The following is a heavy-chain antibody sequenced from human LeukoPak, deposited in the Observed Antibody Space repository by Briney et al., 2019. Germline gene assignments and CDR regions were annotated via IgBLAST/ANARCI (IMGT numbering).Heavy chain of an antibody. V-gene: IGHV1-2*04. D-gene: IGHD2-2*01. CDR2: INPNSGGT. J-gene: IGHJ4*02. CDR3: ATAPRYCSSTSCYLAY. CDR1: GYTFTGYY. Sequence: ASVKVSCKASGYTFTGYYMHWVRQAPGQGLEWIGWINPNSGGTNYAQKFQGWVTMTGDTSISTAYMELSRLRSDDTAVYYCATAPRYCSSTSCYLAYWGQGTLVTVSS.